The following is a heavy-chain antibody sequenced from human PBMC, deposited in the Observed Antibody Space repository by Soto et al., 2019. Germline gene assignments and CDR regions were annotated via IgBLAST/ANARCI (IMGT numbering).Heavy chain of an antibody. CDR1: GFTFSSYW. Sequence: EVQLVESGGGLVQPGGSLRLSCAASGFTFSSYWMHWVRQAPGKGLVWVSRINSDGSSTSYADSVKGRFTISRDNAKNTLYLQMNSLRAEDTAVYYCARGEGLLWAFDIWGQGTMVTVSS. D-gene: IGHD3-10*01. CDR3: ARGEGLLWAFDI. J-gene: IGHJ3*02. CDR2: INSDGSST. V-gene: IGHV3-74*01.